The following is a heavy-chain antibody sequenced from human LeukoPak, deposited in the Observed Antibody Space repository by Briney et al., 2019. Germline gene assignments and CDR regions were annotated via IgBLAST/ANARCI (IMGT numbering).Heavy chain of an antibody. Sequence: GGSLRLSCAASGFTFSDYWMSWVRQVPGKGLEWVANIKEDGSEKYFVDSVKGRFTISRDNAKNSLYLQMNSLRAEDTAVYYCARDGDVAAVGYYYYYYMDVWGKGTTVTVSS. CDR3: ARDGDVAAVGYYYYYYMDV. V-gene: IGHV3-7*01. D-gene: IGHD6-13*01. J-gene: IGHJ6*03. CDR1: GFTFSDYW. CDR2: IKEDGSEK.